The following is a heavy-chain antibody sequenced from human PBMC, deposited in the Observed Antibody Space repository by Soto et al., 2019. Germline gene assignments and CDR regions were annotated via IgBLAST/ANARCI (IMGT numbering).Heavy chain of an antibody. CDR3: ASEGAGYSSGWYYCDY. CDR2: INAGNGNT. Sequence: QVQLVQSGAEVKKPGASVKVSCKASGYTFTSYAMHWVRQAPGQRLEWMGWINAGNGNTKYSQKFQGRVTITRDTSASTAYMELSSLRSEDTAVYYCASEGAGYSSGWYYCDYWGQGTLVTISS. D-gene: IGHD6-19*01. V-gene: IGHV1-3*01. J-gene: IGHJ4*02. CDR1: GYTFTSYA.